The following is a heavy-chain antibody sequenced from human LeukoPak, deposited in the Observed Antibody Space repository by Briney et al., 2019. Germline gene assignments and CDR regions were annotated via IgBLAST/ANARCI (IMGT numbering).Heavy chain of an antibody. J-gene: IGHJ5*02. CDR3: ARHTFGSGSYVNWFDP. D-gene: IGHD3-10*01. CDR2: IYYDRGA. V-gene: IGHV4-39*01. CDR1: GGSVSTTDYY. Sequence: PSETLSLTCIVSGGSVSTTDYYWGWIRQPPGKGVEWIGCIYYDRGAFYNPSLKSRVTISLDTSKNQFSLKLSSVTAADTAVYFCARHTFGSGSYVNWFDPWGQGTLLTVSS.